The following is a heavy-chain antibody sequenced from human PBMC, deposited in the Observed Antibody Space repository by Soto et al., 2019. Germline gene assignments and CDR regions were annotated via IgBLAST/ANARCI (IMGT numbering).Heavy chain of an antibody. V-gene: IGHV3-64D*08. J-gene: IGHJ6*02. CDR3: VRSQGGTIFGVVTDAYYYGMDV. D-gene: IGHD3-3*01. CDR2: ISSNGGST. Sequence: GGSLRLSCSASGFTFSSYAMHWVRQAPGKGLEYVSAISSNGGSTYYADSVKGRFTISRDNSKNTLYLQMSSLRAEDTAVYYCVRSQGGTIFGVVTDAYYYGMDVWGQGTTVTVSS. CDR1: GFTFSSYA.